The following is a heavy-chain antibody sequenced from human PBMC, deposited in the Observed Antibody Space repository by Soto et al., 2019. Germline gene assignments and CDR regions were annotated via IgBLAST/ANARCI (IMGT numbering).Heavy chain of an antibody. Sequence: QVQLVQSGAEVKKPGSSVKVSCKASGGTFSSYAISWVRQAPGQGLEWMGGIIPIFGTANYAQKFQGRVTITADESTSTAYMERSSLRSEDTAVYYCARDRDSSGYDAFDIWGQGTMVTVSS. D-gene: IGHD3-22*01. CDR2: IIPIFGTA. V-gene: IGHV1-69*12. CDR1: GGTFSSYA. CDR3: ARDRDSSGYDAFDI. J-gene: IGHJ3*02.